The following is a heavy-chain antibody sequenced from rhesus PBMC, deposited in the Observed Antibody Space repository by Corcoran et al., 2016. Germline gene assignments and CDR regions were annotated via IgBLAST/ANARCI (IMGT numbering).Heavy chain of an antibody. CDR1: GFSLSTSDMS. Sequence: QVTLKESGPSLVKPTQTLTLTSTFSGFSLSTSDMSVGWIHQPPGKPLEWLANIYLADDKSYSTTQKSRLTISKDTSKNQVVLTMSNIGPVDTATYYCARRPTVTFDYWGQGVLVTVSS. D-gene: IGHD4-35*01. CDR2: IYLADDK. V-gene: IGHV2-1*01. J-gene: IGHJ4*01. CDR3: ARRPTVTFDY.